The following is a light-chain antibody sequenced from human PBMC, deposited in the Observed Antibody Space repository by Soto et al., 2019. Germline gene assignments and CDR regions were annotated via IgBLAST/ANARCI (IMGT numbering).Light chain of an antibody. CDR2: KAS. V-gene: IGKV1-5*03. CDR1: QSLSNW. Sequence: DIQMTQSPSTLSASVGDRVTITCRASQSLSNWLAWYQQKPGKAPKLLIYKASNLETGVPSRFSGSGSGTEFTLTISTLQPDDFATYYCHQYNTFPLTFGGGTNVEIK. CDR3: HQYNTFPLT. J-gene: IGKJ4*01.